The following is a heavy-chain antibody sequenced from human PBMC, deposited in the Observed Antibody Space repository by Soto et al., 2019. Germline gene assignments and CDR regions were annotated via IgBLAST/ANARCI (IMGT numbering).Heavy chain of an antibody. CDR2: ISHSGST. CDR3: ASGSHVPHY. J-gene: IGHJ4*02. D-gene: IGHD6-6*01. V-gene: IGHV4-30-2*06. Sequence: QQPLQVSGSGLVKPSQTLSLTCAVSSGSISSGGYSWSWIRQSPGKGLEWIGYISHSGSTYYNPSLKSRVTISVDRSKNQFSLKLSSVTAADTAVYYCASGSHVPHYWGQGTLVTVSS. CDR1: SGSISSGGYS.